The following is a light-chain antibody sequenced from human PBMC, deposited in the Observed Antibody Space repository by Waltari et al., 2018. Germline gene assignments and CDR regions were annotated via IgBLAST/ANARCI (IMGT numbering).Light chain of an antibody. CDR1: QSLLHINGHTY. CDR2: EVS. J-gene: IGKJ2*01. Sequence: VMTQTPLSLSVTPGQPASISCKSSQSLLHINGHTYLYWYRQKAGQPPQLLLYEVSNRFFEVSDRFSGSGSETDFTLKISRVEAEDVGIYYCMSSLQLPFSQGTKVEMK. V-gene: IGKV2D-29*01. CDR3: MSSLQLP.